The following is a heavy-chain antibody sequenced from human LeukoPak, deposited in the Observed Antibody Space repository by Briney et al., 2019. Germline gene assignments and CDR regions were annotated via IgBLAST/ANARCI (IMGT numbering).Heavy chain of an antibody. J-gene: IGHJ4*02. Sequence: SETLSLTCGAYGGSFSGYYWSWIRQPPGKGLEWIGEINPRGSTNYNPSLKSRVTLSADTSKNQFSLTLNSVTAADTAVYYCARRRLGYYFDYWGQGTLVTVSS. CDR1: GGSFSGYY. D-gene: IGHD5-24*01. V-gene: IGHV4-34*01. CDR3: ARRRLGYYFDY. CDR2: INPRGST.